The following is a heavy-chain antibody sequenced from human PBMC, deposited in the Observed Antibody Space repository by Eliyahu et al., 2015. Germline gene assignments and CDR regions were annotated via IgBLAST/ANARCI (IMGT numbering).Heavy chain of an antibody. CDR1: XGSFSGYY. D-gene: IGHD3-16*01. Sequence: QVQLQQWGAGLLKPSETLSLTCAVYXGSFSGYYWXWIRQPPGKGLEWIGEINHSGSTNYNPSLKSRVTISVDTSKNQFSLKLSSVTAADTAVYYCARMVSGIMITFGGRRVSYFDYWGQGTLVTVSS. CDR3: ARMVSGIMITFGGRRVSYFDY. CDR2: INHSGST. V-gene: IGHV4-34*01. J-gene: IGHJ4*02.